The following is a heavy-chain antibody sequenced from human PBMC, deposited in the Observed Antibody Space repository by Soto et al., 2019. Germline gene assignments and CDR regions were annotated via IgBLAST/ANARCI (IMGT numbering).Heavy chain of an antibody. J-gene: IGHJ5*02. CDR3: ARHSYLGYGDYVFLLGWFDP. V-gene: IGHV4-39*01. CDR2: IYYSGST. CDR1: GGSISSSSYY. Sequence: QLQLQESGPGLVKPSETLSLTCTVSGGSISSSSYYWGWIRQPPGKGLGWIGSIYYSGSTYYNPSLKSRGPISVDTSKNQFSLKLSSVTAADTAVYYCARHSYLGYGDYVFLLGWFDPWGQGTLVTVSS. D-gene: IGHD4-17*01.